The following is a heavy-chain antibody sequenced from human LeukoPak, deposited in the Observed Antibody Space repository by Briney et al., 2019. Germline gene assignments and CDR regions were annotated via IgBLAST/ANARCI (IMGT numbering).Heavy chain of an antibody. CDR3: ARHDGRSGGTMGALDS. J-gene: IGHJ4*02. D-gene: IGHD4-23*01. CDR1: GGSISSGSHH. Sequence: SETLSLTCTVSGGSISSGSHHWGWFRQSPGKGLEWIGSIYDGRTIYYNPSLNSRVTISAVTSKNQFSQQLNSVTAADTAVYYCARHDGRSGGTMGALDSWGQGSLVTVSS. V-gene: IGHV4-39*01. CDR2: IYDGRTI.